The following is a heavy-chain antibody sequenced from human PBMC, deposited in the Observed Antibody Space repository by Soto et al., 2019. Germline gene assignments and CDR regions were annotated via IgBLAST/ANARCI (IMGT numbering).Heavy chain of an antibody. CDR1: GFSLSTIGVG. CDR2: IYWDDDK. Sequence: QITLKESGPTLVKPTQTLTLTCTFSGFSLSTIGVGVGWIRQPPGKALEWLALIYWDDDKRYSPSLKSRLTVTKGTSKNPVVLTMTTMDPVDTATYYCVQSRCGGDCLQSYSSHSYYGLDVWGQGTTVTVSS. J-gene: IGHJ6*02. CDR3: VQSRCGGDCLQSYSSHSYYGLDV. D-gene: IGHD2-21*02. V-gene: IGHV2-5*02.